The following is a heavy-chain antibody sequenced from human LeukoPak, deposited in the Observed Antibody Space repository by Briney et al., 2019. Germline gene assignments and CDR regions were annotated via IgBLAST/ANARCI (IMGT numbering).Heavy chain of an antibody. CDR3: AKGSGSGTHLPSARFDY. V-gene: IGHV3-23*01. J-gene: IGHJ4*02. D-gene: IGHD3-10*01. CDR2: ILVGGIVT. Sequence: GGSLRLSCAASGFTFSSYAMSWVRPAPGKGMEWVAYILVGGIVTYYADAVKGRFTISRDNSKNTMYVQMNSLRDDDTAVYFCAKGSGSGTHLPSARFDYWGQGTTVTVSS. CDR1: GFTFSSYA.